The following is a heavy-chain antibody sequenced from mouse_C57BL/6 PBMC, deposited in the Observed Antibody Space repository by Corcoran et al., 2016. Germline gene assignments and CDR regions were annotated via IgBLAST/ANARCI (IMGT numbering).Heavy chain of an antibody. CDR1: GYTITDYY. V-gene: IGHV1-26*01. D-gene: IGHD1-1*01. CDR2: INPNNGGT. CDR3: ARTLYGSSYWYFDV. Sequence: EVQLQQSGPELVKPGASVKISCKASGYTITDYYMNWVKQSHGKSLEWIGDINPNNGGTSYNQKFKGKATLTVDKSSSTAYMELRSLTSEDSAVYDCARTLYGSSYWYFDVWGTGTTVTVSS. J-gene: IGHJ1*03.